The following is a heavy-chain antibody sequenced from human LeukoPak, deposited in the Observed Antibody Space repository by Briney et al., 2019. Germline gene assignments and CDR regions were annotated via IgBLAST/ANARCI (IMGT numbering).Heavy chain of an antibody. D-gene: IGHD3-22*01. CDR3: ARGPYYYDSSGYYFVLDY. CDR2: VYHTGHT. CDR1: PISSHY. Sequence: SETLSLTCTGPISSHYWNWIRQPPGKGLEWIGYVYHTGHTSYNPSLKSRVDISIDTSKNQFSLKLSSVTAADTAVYYCARGPYYYDSSGYYFVLDYWGQGTLVTVSS. V-gene: IGHV4-59*11. J-gene: IGHJ4*02.